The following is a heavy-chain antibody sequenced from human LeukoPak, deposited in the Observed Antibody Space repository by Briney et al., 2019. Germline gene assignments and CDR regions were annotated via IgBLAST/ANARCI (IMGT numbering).Heavy chain of an antibody. Sequence: GGSLRLSCAASGFTFSTYAMSWVRQAPGKGLQWVSLISGSGDGAHYADSVKGRFTISRDNSKNTVYLQMANLRAEDTAVYYCAKGYIQLWWFDYWGQGTLVTVSS. CDR1: GFTFSTYA. CDR3: AKGYIQLWWFDY. J-gene: IGHJ4*02. D-gene: IGHD2-21*01. CDR2: ISGSGDGA. V-gene: IGHV3-23*01.